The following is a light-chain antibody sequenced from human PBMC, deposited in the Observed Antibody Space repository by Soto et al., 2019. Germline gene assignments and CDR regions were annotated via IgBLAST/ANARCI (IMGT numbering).Light chain of an antibody. Sequence: QSVLTQPPSVSGAPGQRVTISCTGSSSNIGAEYGIRWYQHLPGTAPKLLIYGVNSRPSGVPDRFSGSKSGSSASLAIAGLQAEDDSDYYCQSYDDYPGGFYVFGTGTVVTVL. CDR1: SSNIGAEYG. V-gene: IGLV1-40*01. J-gene: IGLJ1*01. CDR2: GVN. CDR3: QSYDDYPGGFYV.